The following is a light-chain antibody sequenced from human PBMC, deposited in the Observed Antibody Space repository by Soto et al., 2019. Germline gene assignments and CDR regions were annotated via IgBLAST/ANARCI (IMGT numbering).Light chain of an antibody. J-gene: IGLJ3*02. CDR3: QSYDSSLSGWV. V-gene: IGLV1-40*01. CDR2: GNS. Sequence: QSVLTQPPSVSGAPGQRVTISCTGSGSNIGAGYDVHWYQQLPGTAPKLLIYGNSNRPSGVPDRFSGSKSGTSASLAITGLQAEYEADYYCQSYDSSLSGWVFGGGTKLTVL. CDR1: GSNIGAGYD.